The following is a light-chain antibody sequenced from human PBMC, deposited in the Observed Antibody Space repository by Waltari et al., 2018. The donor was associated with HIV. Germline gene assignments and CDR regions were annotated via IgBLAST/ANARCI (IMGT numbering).Light chain of an antibody. J-gene: IGKJ2*01. CDR2: GAS. CDR1: QAVNSF. V-gene: IGKV3D-11*01. Sequence: VVLTQSPATLSLSPGESATLSCRASQAVNSFLSWYQQKSGQAPRLLIHGASNRASGVPTRFSGSGSGTDFTLTIVSLEPEDFAVYYCQQRTFSYTFGQGTNLEIK. CDR3: QQRTFSYT.